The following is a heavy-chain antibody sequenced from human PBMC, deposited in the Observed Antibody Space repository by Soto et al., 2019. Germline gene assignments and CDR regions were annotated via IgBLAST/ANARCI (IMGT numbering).Heavy chain of an antibody. Sequence: PGGSLRLSCAASGVTVSSNYMSWVRQAPGKGLEWVSGINWNGGSTGYADSVKGRFTISRDNAKTSLYLQMNSLRAEDTALYYCAKDRGSGSYAANYYYYGMDVWGQGTTVTVSS. CDR2: INWNGGST. CDR3: AKDRGSGSYAANYYYYGMDV. J-gene: IGHJ6*02. D-gene: IGHD3-10*01. CDR1: GVTVSSNY. V-gene: IGHV3-20*04.